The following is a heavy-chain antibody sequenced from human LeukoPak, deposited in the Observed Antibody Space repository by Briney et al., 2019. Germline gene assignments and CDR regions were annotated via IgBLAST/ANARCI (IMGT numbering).Heavy chain of an antibody. CDR1: GFTFSNAW. D-gene: IGHD2-2*01. J-gene: IGHJ4*02. CDR2: ISGSGGST. Sequence: GGSLRLSCAASGFTFSNAWMSWVRQAPGKGLEWVSAISGSGGSTYYADSVKGRFTISRDNSKNTLYLQMNSLRAEDTAVYYCAKVFADIVVVPAAFDYWGQGTLVTVSS. V-gene: IGHV3-23*01. CDR3: AKVFADIVVVPAAFDY.